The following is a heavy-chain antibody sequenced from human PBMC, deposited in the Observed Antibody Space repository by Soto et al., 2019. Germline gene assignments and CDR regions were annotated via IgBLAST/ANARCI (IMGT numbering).Heavy chain of an antibody. D-gene: IGHD1-26*01. Sequence: QVQLQESGPGLVKPSEILSLSCTVSAGSISPYYWSWIRRPPGKELEWIGYIYYSGSVNYNPSLRSRVTISVDTSKNQFSLNLNSVTAADAGVYYCARHVTIGATTCIFYYGMDVWGQGITVTVSS. J-gene: IGHJ6*02. CDR3: ARHVTIGATTCIFYYGMDV. V-gene: IGHV4-59*08. CDR1: AGSISPYY. CDR2: IYYSGSV.